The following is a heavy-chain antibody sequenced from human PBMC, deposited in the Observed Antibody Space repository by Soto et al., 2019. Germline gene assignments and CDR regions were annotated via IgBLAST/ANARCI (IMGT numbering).Heavy chain of an antibody. CDR3: ASIYSGYDYYYYYGMDV. CDR2: IYPNSGGT. CDR1: GYTFTGYY. Sequence: ASVKVSCKASGYTFTGYYMHWVRQAPGQGLEWMGWIYPNSGGTNYAQKFQGRVTMTRDTSISTAYMELSRLRSDDTAVYYCASIYSGYDYYYYYGMDVWGQGTTVTVSS. J-gene: IGHJ6*02. D-gene: IGHD5-12*01. V-gene: IGHV1-2*02.